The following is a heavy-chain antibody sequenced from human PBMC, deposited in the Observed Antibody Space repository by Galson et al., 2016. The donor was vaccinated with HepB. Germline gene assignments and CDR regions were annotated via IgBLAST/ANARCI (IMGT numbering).Heavy chain of an antibody. Sequence: SLRLSCAASGFTFSNYAMSWVRQAPGKGLEWVPSISGSGGTTYYADSVKGRFTISRDKSKNTLYLQMNSLRGEDTAVYYCAKDLDGYTYGYSYSDHWGQGTLVTVSS. J-gene: IGHJ4*02. CDR1: GFTFSNYA. CDR2: ISGSGGTT. CDR3: AKDLDGYTYGYSYSDH. V-gene: IGHV3-23*01. D-gene: IGHD5-18*01.